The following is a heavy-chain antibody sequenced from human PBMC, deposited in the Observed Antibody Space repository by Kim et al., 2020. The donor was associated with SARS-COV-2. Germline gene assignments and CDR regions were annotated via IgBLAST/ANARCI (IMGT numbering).Heavy chain of an antibody. Sequence: ASVKVSCKASGYTFTSYAMNWVRQAPGQGLEWMGWINTNTGNPTYAQGFTGRFVFSLDTSVSTAYLQTSSLKAEDTAGFYCAGDYSGSYFVYWGQGTRV. V-gene: IGHV7-4-1*02. CDR2: INTNTGNP. CDR1: GYTFTSYA. J-gene: IGHJ4*02. D-gene: IGHD1-26*01. CDR3: AGDYSGSYFVY.